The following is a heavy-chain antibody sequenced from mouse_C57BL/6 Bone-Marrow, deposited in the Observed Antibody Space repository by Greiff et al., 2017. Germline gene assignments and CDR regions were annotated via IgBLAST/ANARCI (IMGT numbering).Heavy chain of an antibody. CDR1: GFTFSSYA. D-gene: IGHD1-3*01. CDR2: ISSGGDYI. Sequence: EVKLMESGEGLVKPGGSLKLSCAASGFTFSSYAMSWVRQTPEKRLEWVAYISSGGDYIYYADTVKGRFTISRDNARNTLYLQMSSLKSEDTAMYYCTRDIDGIFAYWGQGTLVTVSA. CDR3: TRDIDGIFAY. J-gene: IGHJ3*01. V-gene: IGHV5-9-1*02.